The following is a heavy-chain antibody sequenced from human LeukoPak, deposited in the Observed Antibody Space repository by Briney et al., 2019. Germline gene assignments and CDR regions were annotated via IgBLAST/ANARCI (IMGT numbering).Heavy chain of an antibody. CDR2: IYSNGNT. D-gene: IGHD1-26*01. J-gene: IGHJ4*02. Sequence: KSSETLSLTCTVSGGSMNAQYWSWIRQPAGKGLEWIGRIYSNGNTNYNPSLKSRVTMSLDRSKSQFSLSLDSVTAADTAVYYCARGSGSQFPFHYWGQGTLVAVSS. CDR1: GGSMNAQY. CDR3: ARGSGSQFPFHY. V-gene: IGHV4-4*07.